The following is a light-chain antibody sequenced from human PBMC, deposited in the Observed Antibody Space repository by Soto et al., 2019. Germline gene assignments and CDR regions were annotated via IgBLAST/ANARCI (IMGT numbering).Light chain of an antibody. CDR3: SSYAASSNYV. V-gene: IGLV2-8*01. CDR2: EVS. CDR1: SSDVGGYNS. Sequence: QSALTQPPSASGSPGQSVAISCTGTSSDVGGYNSVSWYQQHPGKAPKLMIYEVSKRPSGVPDRFSGSKSGNTASLTVSGLQAEDEADYYCSSYAASSNYVFGTGTKVP. J-gene: IGLJ1*01.